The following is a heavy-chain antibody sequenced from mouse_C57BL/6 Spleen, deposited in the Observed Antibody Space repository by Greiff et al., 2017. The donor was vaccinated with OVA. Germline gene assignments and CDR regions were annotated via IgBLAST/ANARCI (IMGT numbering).Heavy chain of an antibody. V-gene: IGHV5-9*01. CDR2: ISGGGGNT. Sequence: EVKVVESGGCLVKPGGSLKLPCAASGFTFSSYTMSWVRQTPEKRLEWVATISGGGGNTYYPDSVKGRFTISRDNAKNTLYLQMSSLSSVDTALYHCALNVYHFDYWGQRTTLIVSP. CDR3: ALNVYHFDY. CDR1: GFTFSSYT. J-gene: IGHJ2*01.